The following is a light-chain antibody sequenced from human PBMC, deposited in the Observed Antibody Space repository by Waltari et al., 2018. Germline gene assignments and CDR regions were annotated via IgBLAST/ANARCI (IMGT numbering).Light chain of an antibody. J-gene: IGKJ2*01. CDR3: QQSYSTPPYT. V-gene: IGKV1-12*01. CDR2: GAS. CDR1: QSISNW. Sequence: DIQMTQSPSSVSASVGDTVTLTCRTSQSISNWVAWYQQKPGKAPNLLIYGASSLQSGVPPRFSGSGSGTDFTLTISGLQPEDFAKYFCQQSYSTPPYTFGQGTKLEI.